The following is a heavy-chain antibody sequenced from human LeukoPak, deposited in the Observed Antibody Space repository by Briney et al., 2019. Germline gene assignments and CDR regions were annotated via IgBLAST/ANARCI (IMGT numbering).Heavy chain of an antibody. V-gene: IGHV4-59*01. J-gene: IGHJ4*02. Sequence: SETLSLTCTVSGGSISSYYWSWIRQPPGKGLEWIGYIYYSGSTNYNPSLKSRVTISVDTSKNQFSLKLSSVTAADTGVYYCARDMGSNWSQGTLVTVSS. CDR1: GGSISSYY. CDR2: IYYSGST. D-gene: IGHD6-13*01. CDR3: ARDMGSN.